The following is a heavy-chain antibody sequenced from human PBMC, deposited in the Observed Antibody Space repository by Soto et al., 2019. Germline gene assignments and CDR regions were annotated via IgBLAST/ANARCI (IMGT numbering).Heavy chain of an antibody. CDR2: INPNSGGT. D-gene: IGHD3-9*01. Sequence: ASVKVSCKASGYTFTGYYMHWVRQAPGQGLEWMGWINPNSGGTNYAQKFQGRVTMTRDTSISTAYMELSRLRSDDTAVYYWARSSLLTGYYNDAFDIWGQGTMVTVSS. CDR3: ARSSLLTGYYNDAFDI. CDR1: GYTFTGYY. J-gene: IGHJ3*02. V-gene: IGHV1-2*02.